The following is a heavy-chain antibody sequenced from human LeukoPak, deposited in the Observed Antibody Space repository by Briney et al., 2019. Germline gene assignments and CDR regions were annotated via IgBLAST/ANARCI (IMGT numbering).Heavy chain of an antibody. V-gene: IGHV3-21*03. CDR2: ISSSSSYI. Sequence: PGGSLRLSCAASGFTFSSYSMNWVRQAPGKGLEWVSSISSSSSYIYYADSVTVRCTSSRDNAKNSLYLQMNSLRAQDTAVYYGARQQGRDGYNYDYWGQGTLVTVSS. J-gene: IGHJ4*02. CDR1: GFTFSSYS. D-gene: IGHD5-24*01. CDR3: ARQQGRDGYNYDY.